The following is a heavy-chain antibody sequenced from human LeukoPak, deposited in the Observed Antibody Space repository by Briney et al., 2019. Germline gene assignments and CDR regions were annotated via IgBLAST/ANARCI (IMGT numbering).Heavy chain of an antibody. CDR2: IWCDGSNE. CDR3: ARDRVALQGYYFDY. J-gene: IGHJ4*02. Sequence: GGSPRLSSAASVDTSRIYVTHGVPPTPRKGLGRGSNIWCDGSNEYYADSVKGRFTISRDNSKNTLYLQMNSLRAEDTAVYYCARDRVALQGYYFDYWGQGTLVTVSS. D-gene: IGHD2-15*01. CDR1: VDTSRIYV. V-gene: IGHV3-33*01.